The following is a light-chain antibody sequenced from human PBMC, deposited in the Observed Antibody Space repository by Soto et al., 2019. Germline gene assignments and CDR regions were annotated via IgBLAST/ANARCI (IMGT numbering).Light chain of an antibody. CDR2: AAS. CDR1: QSVSGW. CDR3: QQSYSTPQT. J-gene: IGKJ1*01. Sequence: DIQMAQSPSTLCASVGDTVTVTCRASQSVSGWLAWYQQKPGEAPKLLIYAASSLQSGVPSRFSGSGSGTDFTLTISSLQPEDFATYYCQQSYSTPQTFGQGTKVDIK. V-gene: IGKV1-39*01.